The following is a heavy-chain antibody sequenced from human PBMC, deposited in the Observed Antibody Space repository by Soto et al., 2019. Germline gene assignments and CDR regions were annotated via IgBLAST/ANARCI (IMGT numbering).Heavy chain of an antibody. CDR3: AKFRARTYEKYHFDY. D-gene: IGHD3-16*01. Sequence: EVQLLESGGGLVQPGGSLRLSCAASGFTFSGYALSWVRQASGKGLEWVAGITDDGVGTYYADSVKGRFSISRDNSQNTLYLQRNGLRAEDTALYYCAKFRARTYEKYHFDYWGHGTLVTVSS. V-gene: IGHV3-23*01. CDR1: GFTFSGYA. J-gene: IGHJ4*01. CDR2: ITDDGVGT.